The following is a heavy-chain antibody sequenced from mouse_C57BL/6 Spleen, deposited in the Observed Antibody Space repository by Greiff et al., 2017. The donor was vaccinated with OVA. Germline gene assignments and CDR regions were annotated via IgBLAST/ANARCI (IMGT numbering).Heavy chain of an antibody. CDR2: ISGGGGNT. CDR3: ARQDPYYAMDY. V-gene: IGHV5-9*01. Sequence: EVQLVESGGGLVKPGGSLKLSCAASGFTFSSYTMSWVRQTPEKRLEWVATISGGGGNTYYPDSVKGRFTISRDNAKNTLYLQMSSLRSEDTALYYCARQDPYYAMDYWGQGTSVTVSS. CDR1: GFTFSSYT. J-gene: IGHJ4*01.